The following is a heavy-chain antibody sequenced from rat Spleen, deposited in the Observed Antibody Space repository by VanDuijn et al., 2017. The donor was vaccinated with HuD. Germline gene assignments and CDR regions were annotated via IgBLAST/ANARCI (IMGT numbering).Heavy chain of an antibody. J-gene: IGHJ3*01. CDR2: VSYDGGRN. CDR1: GFTFSDYN. Sequence: EVQLVESGGGLVQPGRSLRLSCAASGFTFSDYNMAWVRQAPTKGLEWVATVSYDGGRNFYRDSVKGRFTVSRDNAKNTLYLQLDSLRSEDTATYYCVRQDTSGYSNWFAYWGQGTLVTVSS. D-gene: IGHD4-3*01. CDR3: VRQDTSGYSNWFAY. V-gene: IGHV5-7*01.